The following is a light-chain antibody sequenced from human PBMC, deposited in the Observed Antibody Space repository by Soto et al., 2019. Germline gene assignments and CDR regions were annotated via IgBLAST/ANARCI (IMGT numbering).Light chain of an antibody. CDR1: SSDVVSYNL. J-gene: IGLJ2*01. V-gene: IGLV2-23*01. Sequence: QSALTQPASVSGSPGQSITISCTGTSSDVVSYNLVSWYQQHPGKAPKLIIYEGDKRPSGLSNRFSGSKSGNTASLTISGLQAEDEADYYCCSYEGSSTLLLFGGGTKLTVL. CDR3: CSYEGSSTLLL. CDR2: EGD.